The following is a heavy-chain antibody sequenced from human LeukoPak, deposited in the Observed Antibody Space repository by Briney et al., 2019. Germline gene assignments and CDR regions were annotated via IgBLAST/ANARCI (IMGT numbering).Heavy chain of an antibody. CDR2: TNPKNGGT. D-gene: IGHD6-13*01. CDR3: ARRVTAASGFDY. CDR1: GYTFTDYD. J-gene: IGHJ4*02. Sequence: ASVKVSCKASGYTFTDYDIYWVRQAPGQGLEWMGWTNPKNGGTNYAQKFQGRVTMTSDTSISTAYMDLNSLKSDDTAVYYCARRVTAASGFDYWGQGTLVTVSS. V-gene: IGHV1-2*02.